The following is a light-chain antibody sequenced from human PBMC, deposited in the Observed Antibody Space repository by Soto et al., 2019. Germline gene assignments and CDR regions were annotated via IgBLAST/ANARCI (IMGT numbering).Light chain of an antibody. CDR3: GTWDSSLSAPV. CDR1: SSNIGNY. CDR2: DNN. Sequence: QSVLTQPPSVSAAPGQKVTISCSGSSSNIGNYVSWYQQLPGTAPKLLIYDNNKRPSGIPDRFSGSKSGTSATLGITGLQTGDEADYYCGTWDSSLSAPVFGGGTKVTVL. J-gene: IGLJ2*01. V-gene: IGLV1-51*01.